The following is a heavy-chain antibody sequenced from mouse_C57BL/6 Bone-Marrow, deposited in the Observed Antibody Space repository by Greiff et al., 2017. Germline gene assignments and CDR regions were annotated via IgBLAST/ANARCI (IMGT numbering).Heavy chain of an antibody. D-gene: IGHD2-3*01. CDR2: IDPENGDT. J-gene: IGHJ1*03. V-gene: IGHV14-4*01. Sequence: EVQLQQSGAELVRPGASVKLSCTASGFNIKDDYMHWVKQRPEQGLEWIGWIDPENGDTEYASKFQGKATITADTSSNTAYLQLSSLTSEDTAVYYCTTLDGYYFYWYCDVWGTGTTVTVSS. CDR1: GFNIKDDY. CDR3: TTLDGYYFYWYCDV.